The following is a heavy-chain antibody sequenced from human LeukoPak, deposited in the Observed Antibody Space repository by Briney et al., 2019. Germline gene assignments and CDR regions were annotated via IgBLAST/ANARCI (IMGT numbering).Heavy chain of an antibody. CDR3: AKDDGGSPPNAFDV. J-gene: IGHJ3*01. CDR2: ISGSGENT. V-gene: IGHV3-23*01. Sequence: GGSLRLSCAASGFTFSSYAMSWVRQAPGKGLEWVSTISGSGENTYYADSVKGRFTISRDNSKNTLYLQMNGLRGEDTAVYYCAKDDGGSPPNAFDVWGQGTLVTVSS. CDR1: GFTFSSYA. D-gene: IGHD3-10*01.